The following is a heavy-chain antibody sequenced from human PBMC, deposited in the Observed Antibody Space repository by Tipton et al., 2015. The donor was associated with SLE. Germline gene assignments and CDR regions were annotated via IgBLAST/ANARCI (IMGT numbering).Heavy chain of an antibody. CDR2: ISYDGSNK. CDR3: ACLAGLGFGGTDAFDI. D-gene: IGHD1-26*01. V-gene: IGHV3-30*04. Sequence: SLRLSCAASGFTFSNYAMHWVRQAPGKGLEWVAVISYDGSNKYYADSVKGRFTISRDNSKNTLYLQMNSLRAEDTAVYYCACLAGLGFGGTDAFDIWGQGTMVTVSS. CDR1: GFTFSNYA. J-gene: IGHJ3*02.